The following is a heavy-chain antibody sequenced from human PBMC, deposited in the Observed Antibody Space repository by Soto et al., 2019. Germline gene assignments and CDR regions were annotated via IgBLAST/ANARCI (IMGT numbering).Heavy chain of an antibody. D-gene: IGHD3-9*01. CDR3: AREMGAIRDFDWSLSYGMDV. Sequence: ASVKVSCKASGGTFSSYAISWVRQAPGQGLEWVGGIIPIFGTANYAQKFQGRVTITAVESTSTAYMERSSLGSEDTAVYYCAREMGAIRDFDWSLSYGMDVWGQGTTVTVSS. CDR1: GGTFSSYA. J-gene: IGHJ6*02. V-gene: IGHV1-69*13. CDR2: IIPIFGTA.